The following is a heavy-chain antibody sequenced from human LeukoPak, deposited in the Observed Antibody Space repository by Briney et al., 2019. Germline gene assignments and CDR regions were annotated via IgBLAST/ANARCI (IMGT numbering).Heavy chain of an antibody. J-gene: IGHJ4*02. CDR3: ARISGSYTPGYFDY. Sequence: SETLPLTCTVSGGSISSSSYYWGWIRQPPGKGLEWIGGIYYSGSTYYNPSLKSRVTISVDASKNQFSLKLSSVTAADTAVYYCARISGSYTPGYFDYWGQGTLVTVSS. CDR2: IYYSGST. D-gene: IGHD1-26*01. CDR1: GGSISSSSYY. V-gene: IGHV4-39*01.